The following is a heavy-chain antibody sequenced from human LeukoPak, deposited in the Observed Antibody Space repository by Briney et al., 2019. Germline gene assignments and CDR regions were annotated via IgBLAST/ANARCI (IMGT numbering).Heavy chain of an antibody. V-gene: IGHV1-3*03. J-gene: IGHJ4*02. CDR1: GYTFTNYA. Sequence: WASVKVSCKASGYTFTNYAMHWVRQAPGQRLEWMGWINAVNGNTKYSQEFQGRVTMTRDMSTSTVYMELSSLRSEDTAVYYCARDQIPIWFGESPQYYFDYWGQGTLVTVSS. D-gene: IGHD3-10*01. CDR3: ARDQIPIWFGESPQYYFDY. CDR2: INAVNGNT.